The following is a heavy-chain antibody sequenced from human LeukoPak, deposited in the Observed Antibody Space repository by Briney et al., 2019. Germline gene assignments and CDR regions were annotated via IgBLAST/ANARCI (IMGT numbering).Heavy chain of an antibody. CDR2: ISSSSSYI. CDR1: GFTSSSYS. J-gene: IGHJ6*04. CDR3: ARPPWGSGSFGYYYGMDV. V-gene: IGHV3-21*01. Sequence: GGSLRLSCAASGFTSSSYSMNWVRQAPGKGLEWVSSISSSSSYIYYADSVKGRFTISRDNAKNSLYLQMNSLRAEDTAVYYCARPPWGSGSFGYYYGMDVWGKGTTVTVSS. D-gene: IGHD3-10*01.